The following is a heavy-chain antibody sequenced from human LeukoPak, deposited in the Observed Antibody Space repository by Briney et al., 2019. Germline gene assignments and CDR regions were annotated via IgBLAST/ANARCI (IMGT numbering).Heavy chain of an antibody. V-gene: IGHV1-24*01. CDR3: ARVISRPRSMKNNYGIDFDY. CDR2: FDPEDGET. Sequence: ASVKVSCKASGYTFTSYYMHWVRQAPGKGLEWMGGFDPEDGETIYAQKFQGRVTMTEDTSTDTAYMELRSLRSDDTARYYCARVISRPRSMKNNYGIDFDYWGQGTLVTVSS. CDR1: GYTFTSYY. J-gene: IGHJ4*02. D-gene: IGHD5-18*01.